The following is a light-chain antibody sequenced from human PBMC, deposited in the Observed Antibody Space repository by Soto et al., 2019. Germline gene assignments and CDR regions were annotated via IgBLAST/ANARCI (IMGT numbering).Light chain of an antibody. CDR1: QNIGIY. Sequence: DIQMTQSPSSLSASIGDSVTITCRASQNIGIYLNWYQQKPGKAPELLIYAASSLKSGVPSRFSGSGSGTEFTLTISGLRTEDFATYSCQQSHNTPRTFGQGTRVEIK. J-gene: IGKJ1*01. V-gene: IGKV1-39*01. CDR2: AAS. CDR3: QQSHNTPRT.